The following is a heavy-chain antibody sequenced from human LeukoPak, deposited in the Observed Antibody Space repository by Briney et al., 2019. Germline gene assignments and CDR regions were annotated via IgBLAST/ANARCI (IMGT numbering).Heavy chain of an antibody. CDR2: IIPIFGTA. CDR1: GGTFSNYA. D-gene: IGHD3-22*01. V-gene: IGHV1-69*05. CDR3: ARTYYYDSSGRIQPGGYYVDY. Sequence: ASVKVSCKASGGTFSNYAISWVRQAPGQGLEWMGGIIPIFGTANYAQKFQGRVTITTDESTSTAYMELSSLRSEDTAVYYCARTYYYDSSGRIQPGGYYVDYWGQGTLVTVSS. J-gene: IGHJ4*02.